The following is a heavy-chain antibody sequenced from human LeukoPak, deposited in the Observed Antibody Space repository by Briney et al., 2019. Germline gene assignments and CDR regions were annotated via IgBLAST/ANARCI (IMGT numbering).Heavy chain of an antibody. CDR2: IGTAGDT. V-gene: IGHV3-13*04. Sequence: GGSLRLSCAASGFTFSNYDMHWVRHATGKGLEWVSAIGTAGDTYYPGSVRGRFTMSRENAKNSLYLQMNSLAAGDTAVYYCARGSNTHFDYWGQGILVTVSS. D-gene: IGHD2-8*01. CDR3: ARGSNTHFDY. CDR1: GFTFSNYD. J-gene: IGHJ4*02.